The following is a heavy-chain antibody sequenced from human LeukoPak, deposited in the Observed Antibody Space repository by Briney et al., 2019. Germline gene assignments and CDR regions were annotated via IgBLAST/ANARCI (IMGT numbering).Heavy chain of an antibody. CDR2: FNAGNGNT. V-gene: IGHV1-3*01. J-gene: IGHJ4*02. Sequence: ASVKVSCKASGYTFTSYAMHWVRQAPGQRLEWMGWFNAGNGNTKYSQKFQGRVTITRDTSASTAYMELSSLRSEDTAVYYCARDYDYGSGSYILDYWGQGTLVTVSS. CDR1: GYTFTSYA. D-gene: IGHD3-10*01. CDR3: ARDYDYGSGSYILDY.